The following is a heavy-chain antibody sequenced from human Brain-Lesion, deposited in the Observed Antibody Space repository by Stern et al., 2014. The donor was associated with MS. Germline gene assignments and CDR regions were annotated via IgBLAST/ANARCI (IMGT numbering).Heavy chain of an antibody. D-gene: IGHD2-2*01. Sequence: QVTLKESGPTLVKPTQTLTLTCTFSGFSFDTSGVGVGWVRQPPGKALEWLALLYWDDEKRYSPSLKSRLTVTKDTSKNQVVLTLTNMDPVDTATYYCAHTFSRRRYYYYGMDVWGQGTTVTVSS. V-gene: IGHV2-5*02. CDR1: GFSFDTSGVG. CDR3: AHTFSRRRYYYYGMDV. CDR2: LYWDDEK. J-gene: IGHJ6*02.